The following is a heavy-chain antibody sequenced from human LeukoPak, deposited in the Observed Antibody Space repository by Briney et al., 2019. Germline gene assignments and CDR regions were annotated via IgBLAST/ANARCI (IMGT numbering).Heavy chain of an antibody. V-gene: IGHV3-9*01. Sequence: PGGSLRLSCAASGFTFDDYAMHWVRQAPGKGLEWVSGITWGGDNVAYADSVKGRFTISRDNAKNSLYLQMNSLRAEDTAFYYCAKDITGHYYLNGMDVWGQGTTVTVSS. CDR3: AKDITGHYYLNGMDV. CDR1: GFTFDDYA. J-gene: IGHJ6*02. D-gene: IGHD3-22*01. CDR2: ITWGGDNV.